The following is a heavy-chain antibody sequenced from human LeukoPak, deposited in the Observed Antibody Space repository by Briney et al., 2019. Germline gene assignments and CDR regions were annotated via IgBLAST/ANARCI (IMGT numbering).Heavy chain of an antibody. CDR3: ARVPHFGVIIMVYFDY. CDR1: GFTFSSYS. D-gene: IGHD3-3*01. V-gene: IGHV3-21*01. Sequence: GRSLRLSCAASGFTFSSYSMNLVRQAPGKGLEWVSSISSSSSYIYYADSVKGRFTVSRDNAKNSLYLQMNSLRAEDTAVYYCARVPHFGVIIMVYFDYWGQGTLVTVSS. J-gene: IGHJ4*02. CDR2: ISSSSSYI.